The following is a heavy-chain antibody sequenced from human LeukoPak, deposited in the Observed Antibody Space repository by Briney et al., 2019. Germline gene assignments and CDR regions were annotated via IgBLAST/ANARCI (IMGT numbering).Heavy chain of an antibody. Sequence: SETLSLTCTVSGVSMASYYWSWIRQPPGKGLEWIGYIFSSGSTNYNPSVKSRVTISLDRATNQFFLKLNSVTAADTAVYYCARASYASGRIFPYGEFDHWGQGALVTVSS. V-gene: IGHV4-59*01. CDR3: ARASYASGRIFPYGEFDH. J-gene: IGHJ4*02. D-gene: IGHD3-10*01. CDR2: IFSSGST. CDR1: GVSMASYY.